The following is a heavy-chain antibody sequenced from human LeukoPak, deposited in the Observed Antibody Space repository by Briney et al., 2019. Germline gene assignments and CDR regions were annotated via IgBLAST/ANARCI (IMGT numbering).Heavy chain of an antibody. CDR2: ISPSGGST. Sequence: ASVKVSCKASGYTFTSYYMHWVRQAPGQGLEWMGIISPSGGSTSYAQKFQGRVTMTRDTSTSTVYMELSSLRSEDTAVYYCARAPGRQGHYMDVWGKGTTVTVSS. CDR1: GYTFTSYY. CDR3: ARAPGRQGHYMDV. V-gene: IGHV1-46*01. J-gene: IGHJ6*03.